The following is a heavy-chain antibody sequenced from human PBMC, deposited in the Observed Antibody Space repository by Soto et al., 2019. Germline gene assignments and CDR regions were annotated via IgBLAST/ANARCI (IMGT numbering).Heavy chain of an antibody. CDR1: GFNIGIYA. Sequence: EVQLLESGGGLIQPGGTLRLSCAASGFNIGIYAMSWVRQAPGKGLEWVSLIREGFDSTYYADSVKGRFTISRDTSKNILYLQLNTLRVDDTAVYYCARDHDSNGYPTLEYWGQGTLVTVSS. V-gene: IGHV3-23*01. D-gene: IGHD3-22*01. CDR2: IREGFDST. CDR3: ARDHDSNGYPTLEY. J-gene: IGHJ4*02.